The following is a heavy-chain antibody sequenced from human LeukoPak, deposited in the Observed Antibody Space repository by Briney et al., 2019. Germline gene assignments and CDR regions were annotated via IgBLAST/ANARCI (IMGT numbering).Heavy chain of an antibody. J-gene: IGHJ5*02. CDR2: INSDGGST. CDR1: GFTLSSYW. V-gene: IGHV3-74*01. D-gene: IGHD6-6*01. Sequence: SGGSLRLSCAASGFTLSSYWMHWARQAPGKGLVWVSRINSDGGSTTYADSVKGRFTISRDNAKNTLYLQMNSLRAEDTAVYYCARDIPVDSRSSVPKPVRDSWGQGTLVTVSS. CDR3: ARDIPVDSRSSVPKPVRDS.